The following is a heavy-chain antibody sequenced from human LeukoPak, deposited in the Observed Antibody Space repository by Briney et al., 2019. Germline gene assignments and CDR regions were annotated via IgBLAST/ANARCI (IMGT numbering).Heavy chain of an antibody. Sequence: NRGESLKISCKGSGYSFTSYWIGWVRQMPGKGLEWMGIIYPGDSDTRYSPSFQGQVTISADKSISTAYLLWSSLKASDTAMYYCARRTHYYGSGSPKNAFDIWGQGTMVTVSS. CDR3: ARRTHYYGSGSPKNAFDI. V-gene: IGHV5-51*01. CDR2: IYPGDSDT. CDR1: GYSFTSYW. J-gene: IGHJ3*02. D-gene: IGHD3-10*01.